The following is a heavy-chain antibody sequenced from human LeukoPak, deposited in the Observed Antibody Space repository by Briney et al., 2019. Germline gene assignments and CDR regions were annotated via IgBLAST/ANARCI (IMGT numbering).Heavy chain of an antibody. CDR3: ARWTVAGSRGFDP. Sequence: SETLSLTCTVSGGSISSYYWGWIRQPPGKGLEWIGSIYHSGSTYYNPSLQSRVTISVDTSKNQFSLKVSSVTAADTAVYYCARWTVAGSRGFDPWGQGTLVTVSS. D-gene: IGHD6-19*01. CDR2: IYHSGST. J-gene: IGHJ5*02. V-gene: IGHV4-38-2*02. CDR1: GGSISSYY.